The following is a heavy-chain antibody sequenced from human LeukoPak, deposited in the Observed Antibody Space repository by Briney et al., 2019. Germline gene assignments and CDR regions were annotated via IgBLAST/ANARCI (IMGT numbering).Heavy chain of an antibody. D-gene: IGHD3-10*01. CDR1: GYTFTGYY. CDR2: IDPSGGST. Sequence: ASVKVSCTASGYTFTGYYMHWVRQAPGQGLEWMGIIDPSGGSTDYAQKFQGRVTMTRDTSTTTVYMELSSLRSEDTAVYYCARDLGLRGVTNWFDPWGQGTLVTVSS. V-gene: IGHV1-46*01. J-gene: IGHJ5*02. CDR3: ARDLGLRGVTNWFDP.